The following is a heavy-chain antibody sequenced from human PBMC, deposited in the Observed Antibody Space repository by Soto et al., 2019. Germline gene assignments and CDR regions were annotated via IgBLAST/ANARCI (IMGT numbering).Heavy chain of an antibody. CDR2: IIPIFGTA. Sequence: SVKVSCKASGGTFSSYAISWVRQAPGQGLEWMGGIIPIFGTANYAQKFQGRVTITADESTSTAYMELSSLRSEDTAVYYCARSLPLNTAMVVSEGYWGQGTLVTVSS. V-gene: IGHV1-69*13. CDR3: ARSLPLNTAMVVSEGY. J-gene: IGHJ4*02. D-gene: IGHD5-18*01. CDR1: GGTFSSYA.